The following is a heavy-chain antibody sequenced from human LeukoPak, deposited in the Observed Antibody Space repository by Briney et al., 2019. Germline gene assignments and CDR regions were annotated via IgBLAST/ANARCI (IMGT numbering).Heavy chain of an antibody. D-gene: IGHD5-12*01. CDR2: ISAYNGNT. CDR3: ARDNVSSGYSFDP. Sequence: ASVKVSCKTSGYTFINNGISWVRQAPGQGLEWMGWISAYNGNTNYAQKLQGRVTMTTDTSINTAYMELSRLRSDDTAMYYCARDNVSSGYSFDPWGQGTLVTVSS. CDR1: GYTFINNG. J-gene: IGHJ5*02. V-gene: IGHV1-18*01.